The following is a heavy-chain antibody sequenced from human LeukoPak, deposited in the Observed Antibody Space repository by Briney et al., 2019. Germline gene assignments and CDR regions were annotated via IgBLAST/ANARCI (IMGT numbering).Heavy chain of an antibody. CDR2: INTDASNT. V-gene: IGHV3-74*01. J-gene: IGHJ4*02. D-gene: IGHD1-26*01. CDR1: GFTFSRFW. CDR3: ATDQSIAGPTTADY. Sequence: GGSLRLSCAASGFTFSRFWMHWVRQAPGKGLVWVSRINTDASNTIYADSVKGRFTISRDNAKNTLYLQMNSLRAEDPAVYYCATDQSIAGPTTADYWGQGTLVTVSS.